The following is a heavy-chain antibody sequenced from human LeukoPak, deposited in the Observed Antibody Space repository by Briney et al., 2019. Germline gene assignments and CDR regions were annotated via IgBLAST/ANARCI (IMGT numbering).Heavy chain of an antibody. D-gene: IGHD6-19*01. CDR1: GFTFGSYA. J-gene: IGHJ4*02. CDR2: ISGSGGST. V-gene: IGHV3-23*01. Sequence: GGSLRLPCAASGFTFGSYAMYWVRQAPGKGLEWVSGISGSGGSTFYADSVKGRFTISRDNSENTVYLQMNSLRADDTAVYYCAKTTAGYSSGRYPGWPVDYWGQGTLVTVPS. CDR3: AKTTAGYSSGRYPGWPVDY.